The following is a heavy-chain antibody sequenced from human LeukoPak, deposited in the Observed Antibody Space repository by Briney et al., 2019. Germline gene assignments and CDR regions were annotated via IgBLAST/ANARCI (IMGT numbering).Heavy chain of an antibody. J-gene: IGHJ3*02. CDR1: GFTFSDYA. Sequence: GGSLRLSCAASGFTFSDYAMMWVRQSPGKGPEWVAAIRGGGHGPFYADSVRGRFTISRDNSKYTLFLQMDSLRAEDTAVYYCARDPNGDYVGAFDMWGPGTMVTVSS. V-gene: IGHV3-23*01. D-gene: IGHD4-17*01. CDR3: ARDPNGDYVGAFDM. CDR2: IRGGGHGP.